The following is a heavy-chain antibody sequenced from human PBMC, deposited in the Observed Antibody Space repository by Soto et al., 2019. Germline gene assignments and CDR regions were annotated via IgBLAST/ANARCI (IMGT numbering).Heavy chain of an antibody. D-gene: IGHD6-6*01. CDR2: IHYSGST. Sequence: QLQLQESGPGLVKPSETLSLTCTVSGGSISSSSYYWGWIRQPPGKGLEWIGSIHYSGSTYYNPSLKSRVTISVDTSKNQSSLKLSSVTAADTAVYYCANLDKYRSSCFDYWRQGTLVTVSS. J-gene: IGHJ4*02. CDR3: ANLDKYRSSCFDY. CDR1: GGSISSSSYY. V-gene: IGHV4-39*01.